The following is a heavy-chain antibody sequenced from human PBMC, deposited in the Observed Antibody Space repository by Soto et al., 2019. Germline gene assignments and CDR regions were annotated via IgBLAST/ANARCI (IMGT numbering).Heavy chain of an antibody. Sequence: EVQLVESGGGLVQPGGSLRLSCAASGFTVSSNYMSWGRQAPGKGLEWVSVIYSGGSTYYADSVKGRFTISRDNSKNTLYLQMNSLRAEDTAVYYCARDRIAVAGNPEYFQHWGQGTLVTVSS. CDR1: GFTVSSNY. D-gene: IGHD6-19*01. J-gene: IGHJ1*01. CDR2: IYSGGST. V-gene: IGHV3-66*01. CDR3: ARDRIAVAGNPEYFQH.